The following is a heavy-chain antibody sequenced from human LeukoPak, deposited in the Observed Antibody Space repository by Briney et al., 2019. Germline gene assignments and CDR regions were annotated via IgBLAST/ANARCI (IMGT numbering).Heavy chain of an antibody. J-gene: IGHJ4*02. V-gene: IGHV3-20*04. D-gene: IGHD3-10*01. CDR3: ARDIEIRVRGAFDY. CDR1: GFTFDDYG. CDR2: INWNGGST. Sequence: PGGSLRLSCAASGFTFDDYGMSWVRQAPGKGLEWVSGINWNGGSTGYADSVKGRFTISRDNAKNSLYLQMNSLRAEDTALYYCARDIEIRVRGAFDYWGQETLVTVSS.